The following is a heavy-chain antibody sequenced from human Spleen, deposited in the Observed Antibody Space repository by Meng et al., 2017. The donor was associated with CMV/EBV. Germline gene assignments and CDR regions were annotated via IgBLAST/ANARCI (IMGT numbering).Heavy chain of an antibody. CDR1: GFTFSNAW. J-gene: IGHJ6*02. Sequence: GGSLRLSCAASGFTFSNAWMSWVRQAPGKGLEWVGRIKSKTDGGTTDYAAPVKGRFTISRDDSKNTLYLQMNSLKTEDTAVYYCTVAATFDIVVATGPNYGMDVWGQGTTVTVSS. D-gene: IGHD2-2*01. CDR2: IKSKTDGGTT. CDR3: TVAATFDIVVATGPNYGMDV. V-gene: IGHV3-15*01.